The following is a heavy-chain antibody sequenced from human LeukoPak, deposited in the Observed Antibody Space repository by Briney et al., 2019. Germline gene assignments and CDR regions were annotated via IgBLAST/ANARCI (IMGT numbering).Heavy chain of an antibody. CDR3: ARSRRSSGWYNWFDP. J-gene: IGHJ5*02. CDR2: ISAYNGNT. CDR1: GYTFTSYG. V-gene: IGHV1-18*01. D-gene: IGHD6-19*01. Sequence: ASVKVSCKASGYTFTSYGISWVRQAPGQGLEWMGWISAYNGNTNYAQKLQGRVTMTTDTSTSTAHMELRSLRSDDTAVYYCARSRRSSGWYNWFDPWGQGTLVTVSS.